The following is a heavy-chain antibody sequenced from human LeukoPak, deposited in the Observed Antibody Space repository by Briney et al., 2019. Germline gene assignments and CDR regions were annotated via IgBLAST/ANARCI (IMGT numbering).Heavy chain of an antibody. D-gene: IGHD3-22*01. CDR1: GGSISSATYY. CDR2: IYYSGST. V-gene: IGHV4-30-4*08. CDR3: ARLQGGRSGYYPFNQ. J-gene: IGHJ4*02. Sequence: SETLSLTCNVSGGSISSATYYWGWLRQPPGKGLEWIGYIYYSGSTYYNPSLKSRVTISVDTSKNQFSLKLNSVTAADTAVYYCARLQGGRSGYYPFNQWGQGTLVTVSS.